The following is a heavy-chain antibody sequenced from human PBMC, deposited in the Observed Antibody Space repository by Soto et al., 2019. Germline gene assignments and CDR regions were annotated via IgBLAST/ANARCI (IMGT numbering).Heavy chain of an antibody. J-gene: IGHJ6*02. CDR2: ISHSGST. V-gene: IGHV4-34*01. D-gene: IGHD5-12*01. CDR3: ARGLQRRFGGYKGLGYHGMDV. CDR1: GGSFSDYF. Sequence: QVQLQQWGAGLLKPSETLSLTCAVYGGSFSDYFWSWIRQPPSKGLEWIGEISHSGSTSYNPSFKSRVTISVDTSKNQFFLSLSSVTAADTAVYYCARGLQRRFGGYKGLGYHGMDVWGQGTTVTVSS.